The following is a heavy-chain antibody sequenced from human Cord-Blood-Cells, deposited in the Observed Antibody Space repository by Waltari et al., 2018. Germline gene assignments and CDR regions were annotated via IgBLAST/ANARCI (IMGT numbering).Heavy chain of an antibody. CDR3: AIDGGSFPFDY. CDR1: GYSISSGYY. V-gene: IGHV4-38-2*02. CDR2: IYHSGRT. J-gene: IGHJ4*02. D-gene: IGHD1-26*01. Sequence: QVQLQESGPGLVKPSETLSLTCAVSGYSISSGYYWGWIRQPPGKGLEWIGGIYHSGRTYYNPSLKSRVTISVDTSKNQFSLKLSSVTAADTAVYYCAIDGGSFPFDYWGQGTLVTVSS.